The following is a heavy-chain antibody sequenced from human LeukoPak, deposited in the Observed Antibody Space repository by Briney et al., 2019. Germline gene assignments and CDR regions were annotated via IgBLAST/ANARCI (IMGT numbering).Heavy chain of an antibody. CDR3: ASGTDNRKLGY. CDR2: IHAIEGT. CDR1: GDSLSGHY. V-gene: IGHV4-34*01. Sequence: SETLSLTCAVSGDSLSGHYWNWMRQPPGKWLEWIGEIHAIEGTNYNPSLRGRVTVSLDTSNNQFSLKMSSVTAADTAVYYCASGTDNRKLGYWGQGTLVTVSS. D-gene: IGHD1-14*01. J-gene: IGHJ4*02.